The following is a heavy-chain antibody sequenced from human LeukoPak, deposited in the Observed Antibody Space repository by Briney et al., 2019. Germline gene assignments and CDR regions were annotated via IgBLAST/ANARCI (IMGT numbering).Heavy chain of an antibody. J-gene: IGHJ3*02. V-gene: IGHV4-4*02. CDR2: IHHSGST. Sequence: PSGTLSLTCAVSGGSISSSNWWSWVRQPPGKGLEWIGEIHHSGSTNYNPSLKSRVTISVDKSKNQFSLKLSSVTAADTAVYYCARVRRELPRGNAFDIWGQGTMVTVSS. CDR3: ARVRRELPRGNAFDI. CDR1: GGSISSSNW. D-gene: IGHD1-26*01.